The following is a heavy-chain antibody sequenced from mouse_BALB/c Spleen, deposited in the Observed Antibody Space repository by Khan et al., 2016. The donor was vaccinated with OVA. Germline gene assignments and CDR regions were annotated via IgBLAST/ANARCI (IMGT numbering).Heavy chain of an antibody. J-gene: IGHJ3*01. CDR2: ISSGGSYT. Sequence: EVELVESGGDLVKPGGSLKLSCAASGFTFSTYGMSWVRQTPDKRLEWVATISSGGSYTYYPDNVKGRFTISRDNAKNTLYLQMSSLKSEDTAMYYCARLAYYYNSEGLADWGQGTLVTVSA. V-gene: IGHV5-6*01. CDR3: ARLAYYYNSEGLAD. D-gene: IGHD1-1*01. CDR1: GFTFSTYG.